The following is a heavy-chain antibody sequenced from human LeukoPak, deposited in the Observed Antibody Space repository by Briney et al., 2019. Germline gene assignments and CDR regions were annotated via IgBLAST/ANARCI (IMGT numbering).Heavy chain of an antibody. J-gene: IGHJ4*02. CDR3: AKHYGPGSYYGYYFDY. CDR2: SGSGGST. D-gene: IGHD3-10*01. Sequence: SGSGGSTYYADSVKGRFTISRDNSKNTLYLQMNSLRAEDTAVYYCAKHYGPGSYYGYYFDYWGQGTLVTVSS. V-gene: IGHV3-23*01.